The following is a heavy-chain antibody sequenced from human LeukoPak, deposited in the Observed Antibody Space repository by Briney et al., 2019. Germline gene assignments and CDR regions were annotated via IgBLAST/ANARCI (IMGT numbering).Heavy chain of an antibody. Sequence: ASVKVSCESSGYTFTGHYMHWVRQGPGQGLEWMGWIHPNGGHTNYAPKFQGRVTMTRDTSVTTDYMELSWLTSDDTAVYFCTRDHNWGADYWGQGTLITVSS. V-gene: IGHV1-2*02. D-gene: IGHD7-27*01. CDR3: TRDHNWGADY. CDR2: IHPNGGHT. J-gene: IGHJ4*02. CDR1: GYTFTGHY.